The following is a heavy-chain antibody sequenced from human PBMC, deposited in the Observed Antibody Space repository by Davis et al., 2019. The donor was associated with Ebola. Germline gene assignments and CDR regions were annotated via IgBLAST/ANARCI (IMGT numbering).Heavy chain of an antibody. CDR3: ARTTTNGRGNYYYGMDV. J-gene: IGHJ6*02. V-gene: IGHV1-2*02. D-gene: IGHD4-11*01. Sequence: ASVKVSCKASGYTFTGYYMHWVRQAPGQGLEWMGWINPNSGGTNYAQKFQGRVTMTRDTSISTAYMELSRLRSDDTAVYYCARTTTNGRGNYYYGMDVWGQGTTVTVSS. CDR2: INPNSGGT. CDR1: GYTFTGYY.